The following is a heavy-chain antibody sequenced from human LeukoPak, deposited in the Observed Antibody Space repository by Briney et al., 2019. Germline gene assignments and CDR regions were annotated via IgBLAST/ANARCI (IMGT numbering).Heavy chain of an antibody. Sequence: TSETLSLTCTVSGGSISTYCWTWIRQPPGKGLEWIGYIYYSGSTKYNPSLKSRVTISVDTSKNQFSLKLSSVTAADTAVYYCARGLGDIRWLDPWGQGTLVTVSS. CDR2: IYYSGST. D-gene: IGHD3-9*01. J-gene: IGHJ5*02. CDR1: GGSISTYC. V-gene: IGHV4-59*01. CDR3: ARGLGDIRWLDP.